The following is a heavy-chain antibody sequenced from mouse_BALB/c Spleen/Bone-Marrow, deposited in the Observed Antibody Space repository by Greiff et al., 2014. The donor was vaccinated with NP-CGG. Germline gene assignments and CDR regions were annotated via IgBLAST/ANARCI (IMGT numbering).Heavy chain of an antibody. Sequence: EVQGVESGGGLVKPGGSLKLSCAASGFTFSSYAMSWVRQTPEKRLGWVATISSGGRYTYYPDSVKGRFTISRDNAKNTLYLQMSSLRSEDTAMYYCARGGGYDWYFDVWGAGTTVTVSS. V-gene: IGHV5-9-3*01. CDR1: GFTFSSYA. D-gene: IGHD2-2*01. CDR2: ISSGGRYT. J-gene: IGHJ1*01. CDR3: ARGGGYDWYFDV.